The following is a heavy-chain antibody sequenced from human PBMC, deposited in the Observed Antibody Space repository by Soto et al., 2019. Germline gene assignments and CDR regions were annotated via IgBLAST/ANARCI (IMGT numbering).Heavy chain of an antibody. CDR3: TTDHREIVVVVAAYAFDI. CDR2: IKSKTDGRTT. D-gene: IGHD2-15*01. J-gene: IGHJ3*02. Sequence: GGSLRLSCAASGFTFRNAWMSWVRQAPGKGLEGVGRIKSKTDGRTTDYAAPVKGRFTISRDDSKNTLYLQMNSLKTEDTAVYFCTTDHREIVVVVAAYAFDIWGQGTMVTVSS. CDR1: GFTFRNAW. V-gene: IGHV3-15*01.